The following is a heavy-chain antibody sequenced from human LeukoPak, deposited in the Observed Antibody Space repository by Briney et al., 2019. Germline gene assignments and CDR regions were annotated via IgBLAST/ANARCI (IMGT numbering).Heavy chain of an antibody. CDR1: GGSISSHY. V-gene: IGHV4-59*11. CDR2: IYYSGST. CDR3: AREPAAAGTGGVSAFDI. Sequence: SETLSLTCTVSGGSISSHYWSRIRQPPGKGLEWIGYIYYSGSTNYNPSLKSRVTISVDASKNQFSLKLSSVTAADTAVYYCAREPAAAGTGGVSAFDIWGQGTMVTVSS. J-gene: IGHJ3*02. D-gene: IGHD6-13*01.